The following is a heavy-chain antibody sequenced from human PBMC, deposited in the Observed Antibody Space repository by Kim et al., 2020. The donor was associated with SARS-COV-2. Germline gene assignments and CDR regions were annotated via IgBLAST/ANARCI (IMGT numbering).Heavy chain of an antibody. J-gene: IGHJ4*02. CDR2: ST. Sequence: STYYNPSLKSRVTISVDTSKNQFSLKLSSVTAADTAVYYCARVGAAAEDYWGQGTLVTVSS. CDR3: ARVGAAAEDY. D-gene: IGHD6-13*01. V-gene: IGHV4-31*02.